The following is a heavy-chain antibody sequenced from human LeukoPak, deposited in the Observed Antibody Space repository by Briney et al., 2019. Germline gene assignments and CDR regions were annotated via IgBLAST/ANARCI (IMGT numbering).Heavy chain of an antibody. J-gene: IGHJ4*02. CDR3: AKDTNYGDYVSY. V-gene: IGHV3-30*02. CDR2: IRYDGSNK. Sequence: PGGSLRLSCAASGFTFSSYSMNWVRQAPGKGLEWVAFIRYDGSNKYYAESVKGRFTISRDNSKNTLYLQMNSLRAEDTAVYYCAKDTNYGDYVSYWGQGTLVTVSS. D-gene: IGHD4-17*01. CDR1: GFTFSSYS.